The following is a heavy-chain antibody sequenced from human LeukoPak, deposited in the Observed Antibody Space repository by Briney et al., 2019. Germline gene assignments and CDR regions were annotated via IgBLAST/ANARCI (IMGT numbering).Heavy chain of an antibody. CDR3: ARESGSEAGTRCFDP. J-gene: IGHJ5*02. D-gene: IGHD6-13*01. CDR2: ISGYNGNT. CDR1: GYSLSRFG. V-gene: IGHV1-18*01. Sequence: GASVTVSCKPCGYSLSRFGISWVRQAPAQGLEGMGWISGYNGNTNYAQNFQGRVTMTTDTSTTTAYMELRSLRSDDTAVYYCARESGSEAGTRCFDPWGQGTLVTVSS.